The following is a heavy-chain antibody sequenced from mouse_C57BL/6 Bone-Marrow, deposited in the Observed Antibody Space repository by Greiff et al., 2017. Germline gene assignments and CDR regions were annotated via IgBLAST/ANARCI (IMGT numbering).Heavy chain of an antibody. V-gene: IGHV10-1*01. CDR2: IRSKSNNYAT. Sequence: EVKVVESGGGLVQPKGSLKLSCAASGFSFNTYAMNWVRQAPGKGLEWVARIRSKSNNYATYYADSVKDSFTISRDDSESMLYQQMNNLKTENTAMYYCVSRYAMDYWGQGTSVTVSS. J-gene: IGHJ4*01. CDR1: GFSFNTYA. CDR3: VSRYAMDY.